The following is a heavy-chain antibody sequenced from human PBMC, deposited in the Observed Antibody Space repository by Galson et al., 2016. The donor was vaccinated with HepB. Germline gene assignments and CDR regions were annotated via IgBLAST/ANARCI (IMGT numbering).Heavy chain of an antibody. CDR3: ARGGTGRLAYYYYGMDV. CDR1: GFTFRYFS. CDR2: ISDDGSSI. Sequence: SLRLSCAASGFTFRYFSIHWVRQAPGKGLEWVTIISDDGSSIYYADSVKGRFTIARDNSKNTVNLQMNNLRTEDTAVYYCARGGTGRLAYYYYGMDVWGPGTTVTVSS. V-gene: IGHV3-30*04. D-gene: IGHD1-1*01. J-gene: IGHJ6*02.